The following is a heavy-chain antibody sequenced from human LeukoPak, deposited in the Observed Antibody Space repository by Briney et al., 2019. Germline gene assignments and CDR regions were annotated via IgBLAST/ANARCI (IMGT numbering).Heavy chain of an antibody. D-gene: IGHD3-22*01. J-gene: IGHJ5*02. CDR1: GFTFSSYG. CDR2: ISFDGTNK. Sequence: GRSLRLSCAASGFTFSSYGMHWVRQAPGKGLEWVAVISFDGTNKYYADSVKGRFTISRDNSKNILYLQMNSLRAEDTAVYYCAKPSSDYYYGWFDPWGQGTLVTVSS. CDR3: AKPSSDYYYGWFDP. V-gene: IGHV3-30*18.